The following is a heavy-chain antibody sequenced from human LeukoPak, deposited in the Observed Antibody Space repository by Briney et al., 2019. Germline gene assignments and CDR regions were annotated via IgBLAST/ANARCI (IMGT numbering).Heavy chain of an antibody. D-gene: IGHD4-17*01. CDR1: GFTVSSNY. Sequence: GGSLRLSCAASGFTVSSNYMSWVRQAPGKGLEWVSVIYSGGSTYYADSVKGRFTISRDNSKNTLYLQMNSLRAEDTAVYYCARDLGYGDYVYGYWGQGTLVTVSS. CDR2: IYSGGST. J-gene: IGHJ4*02. V-gene: IGHV3-66*02. CDR3: ARDLGYGDYVYGY.